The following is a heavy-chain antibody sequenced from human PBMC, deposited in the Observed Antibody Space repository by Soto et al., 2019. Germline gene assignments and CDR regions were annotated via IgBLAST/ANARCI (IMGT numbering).Heavy chain of an antibody. CDR1: GFTFSSYG. D-gene: IGHD3-22*01. CDR3: AKATYDSSGYYPYYFDF. CDR2: ISYDGSNK. V-gene: IGHV3-30*18. J-gene: IGHJ4*02. Sequence: QVQLVESGGGVVQPGRSLRLSCAASGFTFSSYGMHWVRQAPGKRLEWVTVISYDGSNKYYADSVKGRFTISRDNSKNTLYLQMNSLRAEDTAVYYCAKATYDSSGYYPYYFDFWGQGTLVTVSS.